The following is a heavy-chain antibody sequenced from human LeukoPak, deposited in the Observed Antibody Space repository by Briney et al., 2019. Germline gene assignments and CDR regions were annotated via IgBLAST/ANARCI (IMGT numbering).Heavy chain of an antibody. V-gene: IGHV3-48*03. CDR2: ISSSGDTI. Sequence: QSGGSLRLSCAASGFTFSSYEMNWVRQAPGKGLEWVSYISSSGDTIYADSVKGRFTISRDNAKNTLYLQMGSLRAEDMALYYCARGVGNGLYYFDYWGQGTLVTVSS. CDR3: ARGVGNGLYYFDY. CDR1: GFTFSSYE. J-gene: IGHJ4*02. D-gene: IGHD1-26*01.